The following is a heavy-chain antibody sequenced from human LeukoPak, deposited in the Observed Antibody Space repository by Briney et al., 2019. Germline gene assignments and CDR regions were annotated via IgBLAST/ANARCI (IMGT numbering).Heavy chain of an antibody. D-gene: IGHD5-24*01. J-gene: IGHJ4*02. CDR1: GFTLSTYA. CDR2: ITASGATT. Sequence: PGGSLRLSCAASGFTLSTYAMAWVRQAPGKGLEWVSGITASGATTYYADSVKGRFTISRDSSKNTLDLHMNSLRAEDTAVYYCAKDIGFNLFLEYWGQGTLVAVSS. CDR3: AKDIGFNLFLEY. V-gene: IGHV3-23*01.